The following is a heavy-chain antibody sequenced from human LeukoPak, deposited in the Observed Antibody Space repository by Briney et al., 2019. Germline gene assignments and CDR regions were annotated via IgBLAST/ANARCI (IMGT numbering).Heavy chain of an antibody. D-gene: IGHD4-17*01. V-gene: IGHV4-39*01. CDR1: GGSISGSSYY. Sequence: SETLSLTCTVSGGSISGSSYYWGWIRQPPGKGLEWIGSIYYSGSTYYNPSLKSRVTISVDTSKNQFSLKLNSVTATDTAVYYCASLGGNTVTDNWGQGTLVTVSS. J-gene: IGHJ4*02. CDR3: ASLGGNTVTDN. CDR2: IYYSGST.